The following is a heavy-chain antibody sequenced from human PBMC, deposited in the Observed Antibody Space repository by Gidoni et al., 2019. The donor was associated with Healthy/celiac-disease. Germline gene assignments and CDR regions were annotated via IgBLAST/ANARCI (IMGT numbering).Heavy chain of an antibody. V-gene: IGHV4-34*01. Sequence: QVQLQQWGAGLLKPSATLSLTCAVYGGSFSGYYWSWIRQPPGKGLEWIGEINHSGSTNYNPSLKSRVTISVDTSKNQFSLKLSSVTAADTAVYYCAIEPGDYVWGSYRYREYFDYWGQGTLVTVSS. CDR2: INHSGST. CDR3: AIEPGDYVWGSYRYREYFDY. J-gene: IGHJ4*02. D-gene: IGHD3-16*02. CDR1: GGSFSGYY.